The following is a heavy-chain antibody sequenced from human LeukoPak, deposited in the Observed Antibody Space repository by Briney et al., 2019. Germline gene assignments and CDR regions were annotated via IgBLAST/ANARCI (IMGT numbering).Heavy chain of an antibody. Sequence: GESLRISCKGSGYSFTSYWIGWVRQMPGKGLEWMGIIYPGDSDTRYSPSFQGQVTISADKSISTAYLQWSSLKASDTAMYYCARAESAYYYDSSGRFNWFDPWGQGTLVTVSS. CDR3: ARAESAYYYDSSGRFNWFDP. CDR2: IYPGDSDT. D-gene: IGHD3-22*01. V-gene: IGHV5-51*01. J-gene: IGHJ5*02. CDR1: GYSFTSYW.